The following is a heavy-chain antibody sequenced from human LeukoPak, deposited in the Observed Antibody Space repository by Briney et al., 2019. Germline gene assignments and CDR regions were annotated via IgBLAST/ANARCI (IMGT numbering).Heavy chain of an antibody. V-gene: IGHV1-69*13. D-gene: IGHD3-16*01. J-gene: IGHJ3*02. CDR2: IIPIFGTA. CDR1: GGTFSSYA. Sequence: SVKVSCKASGGTFSSYAISWVRQAPGQGLEWMGGIIPIFGTANYAQKFQGRVTITADESTSTAYMELSSLRSEDTAVYYCARRGVFIGAGVFDIWGKGKRVTVFS. CDR3: ARRGVFIGAGVFDI.